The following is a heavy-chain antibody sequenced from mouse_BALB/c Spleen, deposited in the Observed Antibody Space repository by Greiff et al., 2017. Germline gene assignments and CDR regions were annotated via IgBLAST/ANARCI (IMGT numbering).Heavy chain of an antibody. V-gene: IGHV5-17*02. D-gene: IGHD2-1*01. CDR2: ISSGSSTI. J-gene: IGHJ4*01. CDR3: ARSPLYYGNYAAMDY. Sequence: EVKLVESGGGLVQPGGSRKLSCAASGFTFSSFGMHWVRQAPVKGLEWVAYISSGSSTIYYADTVKGRFTISRDNPKNTLFLQMTSLRSEDTAMYYCARSPLYYGNYAAMDYWGQGTSVTVSS. CDR1: GFTFSSFG.